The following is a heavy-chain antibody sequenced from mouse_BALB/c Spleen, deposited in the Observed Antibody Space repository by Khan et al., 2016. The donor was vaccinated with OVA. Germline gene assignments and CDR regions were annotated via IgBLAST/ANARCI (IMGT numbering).Heavy chain of an antibody. Sequence: QVQLKESGPELVRPADCLKLTCSTSGYLFTNYWIHWVKQRSGQGLEWIVRICHDSTNTYNNVNLKDQATLKADRTYKVVYMKISSLKSEDSAVYYCAREEFSYSLVSWGQGTTRTVTS. CDR2: ICHDSTNT. V-gene: IGHV1-76*01. CDR3: AREEFSYSLVS. J-gene: IGHJ2*01. CDR1: GYLFTNYW.